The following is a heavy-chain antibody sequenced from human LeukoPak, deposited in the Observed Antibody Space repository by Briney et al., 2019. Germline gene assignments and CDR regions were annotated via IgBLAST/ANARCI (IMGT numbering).Heavy chain of an antibody. CDR2: VSSTGGDK. V-gene: IGHV3-11*01. J-gene: IGHJ4*02. CDR3: ARGEDGSFDY. D-gene: IGHD3-10*01. CDR1: GVTFEDYY. Sequence: GGSLRLSCRGSGVTFEDYYLSWIRQAPGKGLEWISYVSSTGGDKFYADPVKGRFTISRDNARNSVYMEMNDLMAEDTAFYYCARGEDGSFDYLGQGTLVIVSS.